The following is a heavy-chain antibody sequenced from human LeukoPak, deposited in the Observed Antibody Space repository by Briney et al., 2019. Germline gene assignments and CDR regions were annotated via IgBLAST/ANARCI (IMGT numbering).Heavy chain of an antibody. D-gene: IGHD5-18*01. CDR2: IYPGDSDT. CDR1: GYSFTSYW. CDR3: AGPRIQLWFDDDAFDI. J-gene: IGHJ3*02. Sequence: GESLKISCKGSGYSFTSYWIGWVRQMPGKGLEWMGIIYPGDSDTRYSPSFQGQVTISADKSISTAYLQWSSLKASDTAMYYWAGPRIQLWFDDDAFDIWGQGIMVTVSS. V-gene: IGHV5-51*01.